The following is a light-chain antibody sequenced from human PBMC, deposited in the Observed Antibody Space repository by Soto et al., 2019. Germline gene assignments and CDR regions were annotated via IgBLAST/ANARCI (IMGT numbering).Light chain of an antibody. Sequence: DIQMTQSPFTLSASVGDRVTITCRASQSVNARLAWHQQKPGKVPKVLIYDASNLKSGVQSRFTGSGPWTEFTLTISSLQPDDFATYYCQEYYDYPWTFGQGTEVESK. CDR2: DAS. J-gene: IGKJ1*01. CDR3: QEYYDYPWT. V-gene: IGKV1-5*01. CDR1: QSVNAR.